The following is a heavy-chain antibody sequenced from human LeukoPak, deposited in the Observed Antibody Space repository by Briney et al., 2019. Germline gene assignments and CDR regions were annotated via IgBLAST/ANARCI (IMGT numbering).Heavy chain of an antibody. J-gene: IGHJ4*02. CDR3: ASHTAMVSVGFDY. Sequence: PSETLSLTCTVSGGSISSGDYYWSWIRQPPGKGLEWIGYIYYSGSTYYNPSLKSRVTISVDTSNNQFSLQLSSVTAADTAVYYCASHTAMVSVGFDYWGQGTLVTVSS. D-gene: IGHD5-18*01. CDR1: GGSISSGDYY. CDR2: IYYSGST. V-gene: IGHV4-30-4*01.